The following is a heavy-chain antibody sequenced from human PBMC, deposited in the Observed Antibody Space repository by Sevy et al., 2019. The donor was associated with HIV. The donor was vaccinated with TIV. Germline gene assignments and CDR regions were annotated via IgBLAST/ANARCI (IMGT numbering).Heavy chain of an antibody. CDR3: ANAYSGSYSHSYLYALDV. J-gene: IGHJ6*02. CDR2: ISHDGINE. CDR1: GFSFSYYG. D-gene: IGHD1-26*01. V-gene: IGHV3-30*18. Sequence: GGSLRLSCVGSGFSFSYYGIHWVRQAPGKGLDWVALISHDGINEYYADSVKGRFTISRDNSKNTVYLELNSLRNEDTAIYFCANAYSGSYSHSYLYALDVWGQGTTVTVSS.